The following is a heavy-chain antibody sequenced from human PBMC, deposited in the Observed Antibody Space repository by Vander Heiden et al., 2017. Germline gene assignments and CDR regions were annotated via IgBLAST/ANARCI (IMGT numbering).Heavy chain of an antibody. CDR1: ASPLSNYG. CDR2: IWYDGRNT. J-gene: IGHJ4*02. D-gene: IGHD2-15*01. V-gene: IGHV3-33*01. CDR3: ARGGCSGGACYHDNDY. Sequence: QVHPVESGGGVVQLGRPLRPSRYALASPLSNYGRHWVRQTPDKGLEWVALIWYDGRNTYYPDSVKGRFTISRDNSKNTLYLQMNSLRVEDTAMYYCARGGCSGGACYHDNDYWGQGTLVTVSS.